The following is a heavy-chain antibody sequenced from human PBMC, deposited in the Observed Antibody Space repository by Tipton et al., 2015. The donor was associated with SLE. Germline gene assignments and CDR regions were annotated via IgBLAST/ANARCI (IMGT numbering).Heavy chain of an antibody. CDR3: AKDRYCSSTSCYGEFDY. CDR1: GFKFDDCA. CDR2: INWNSGSI. D-gene: IGHD2-2*01. J-gene: IGHJ4*02. Sequence: SLRLPCAASGFKFDDCAMHWVRQRPGKGLEWVAGINWNSGSIGYADSVQGRFTISRDNAKNSLYLQMNSLRADDTALYYCAKDRYCSSTSCYGEFDYWGQGTLVTASS. V-gene: IGHV3-9*01.